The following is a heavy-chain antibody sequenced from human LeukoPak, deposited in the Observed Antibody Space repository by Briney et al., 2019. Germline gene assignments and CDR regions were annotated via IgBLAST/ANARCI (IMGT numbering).Heavy chain of an antibody. CDR3: VRGLYSSSWYSDY. V-gene: IGHV4-39*07. CDR2: IYYSGST. Sequence: SETLSLTCTVSGGSISSSSYYWGWIRQPPGKGLEWIGSIYYSGSTYYNPSLKSRVTISVDTSKNQFSLKLSSVTAADTAVYYCVRGLYSSSWYSDYWGQGTLVTVSS. CDR1: GGSISSSSYY. J-gene: IGHJ4*02. D-gene: IGHD6-13*01.